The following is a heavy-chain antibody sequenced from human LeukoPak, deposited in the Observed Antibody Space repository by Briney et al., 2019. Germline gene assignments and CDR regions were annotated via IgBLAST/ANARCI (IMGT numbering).Heavy chain of an antibody. Sequence: GGSLKLSCAASGFTFSDYYMSWIRQAPGKGLEWVSYISSRDSIIWYADSVKGRFTISRDNAKNSLYLQMNSLRAEDTAVYYCARALYSSTCDAFDIWGQGTMVTVSS. V-gene: IGHV3-11*04. J-gene: IGHJ3*02. CDR3: ARALYSSTCDAFDI. CDR2: ISSRDSII. CDR1: GFTFSDYY. D-gene: IGHD6-13*01.